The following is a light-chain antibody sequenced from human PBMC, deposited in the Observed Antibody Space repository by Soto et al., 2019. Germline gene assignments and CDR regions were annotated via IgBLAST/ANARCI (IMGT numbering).Light chain of an antibody. J-gene: IGLJ3*02. CDR2: EGS. CDR3: CSYAGSSSFVV. Sequence: QAVVTQPPSASGSPGQSVTISCTGTSSDIGRFNYVSWYQQHPGKAPKLMIYEGSKRPSGVSNRFSGSKSGNTASLTISGLQAEDEADYYCCSYAGSSSFVVFGGGTKLTVL. CDR1: SSDIGRFNY. V-gene: IGLV2-23*03.